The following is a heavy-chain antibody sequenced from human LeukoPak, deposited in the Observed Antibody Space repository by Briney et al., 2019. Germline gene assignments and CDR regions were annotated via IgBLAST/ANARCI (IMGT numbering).Heavy chain of an antibody. CDR2: INPNSGGT. D-gene: IGHD1-26*01. Sequence: ASVKVSCKASGYTFTGYYMHWVRQAPGQGLEWMGWINPNSGGTNYAQKFQGRVTMTRDTSISTAYMELSRLRSDDTAVYYCARDSPPYWGAGGIDYWGQGTLVTVSS. CDR1: GYTFTGYY. CDR3: ARDSPPYWGAGGIDY. V-gene: IGHV1-2*02. J-gene: IGHJ4*02.